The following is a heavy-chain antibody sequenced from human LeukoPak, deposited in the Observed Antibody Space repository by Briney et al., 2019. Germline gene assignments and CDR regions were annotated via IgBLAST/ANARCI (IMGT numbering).Heavy chain of an antibody. CDR3: ARQGSSTVTTSSAFDY. CDR1: GGSFSGYY. D-gene: IGHD4-11*01. CDR2: INHSGST. Sequence: SETLSLTCAVYGGSFSGYYWSWIRQPPGKGLEWIGEINHSGSTNYNPSLKSRVTISVDTSKNQFSLKLSSVTAADTAVYYCARQGSSTVTTSSAFDYWGQGTLVTVSS. V-gene: IGHV4-34*01. J-gene: IGHJ4*02.